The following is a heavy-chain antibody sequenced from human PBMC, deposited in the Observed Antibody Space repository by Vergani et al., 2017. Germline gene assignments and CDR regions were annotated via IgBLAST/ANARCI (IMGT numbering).Heavy chain of an antibody. CDR3: ASAGCYAAPSYLYYYYMDV. D-gene: IGHD3-16*01. CDR1: GYSFNSYG. V-gene: IGHV1-18*01. CDR2: SSGYDDKT. Sequence: QVQLVQSGAEMKKPGASVNVSCKTSGYSFNSYGINWVRQAPGQGLEWLGWSSGYDDKTKYVEKLQGRITVTIETSTNSAYMELRGLRSDDTAVYYCASAGCYAAPSYLYYYYMDVWGKGTSVTVSS. J-gene: IGHJ6*03.